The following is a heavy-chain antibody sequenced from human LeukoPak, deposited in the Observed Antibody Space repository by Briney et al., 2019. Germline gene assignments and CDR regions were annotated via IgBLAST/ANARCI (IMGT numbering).Heavy chain of an antibody. J-gene: IGHJ4*02. CDR3: ARGNSGYSYGRYYFDY. Sequence: GGSLRLSCAASGFTFSSYGMHWVRQAPGKGLEWVAVIWYDGSNKYYADSVKGRFTISRDNSKNTLYLQMNSLRAEDTAVYYRARGNSGYSYGRYYFDYWGQGTLVTVSS. CDR1: GFTFSSYG. D-gene: IGHD5-18*01. CDR2: IWYDGSNK. V-gene: IGHV3-33*01.